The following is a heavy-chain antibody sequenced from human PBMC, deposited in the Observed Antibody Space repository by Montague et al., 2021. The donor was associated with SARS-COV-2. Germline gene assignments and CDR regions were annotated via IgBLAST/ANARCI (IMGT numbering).Heavy chain of an antibody. V-gene: IGHV3-23*01. CDR3: ARLDIMTAYPYEY. Sequence: SLRLSCAASGFTFSSYAMSWVRQAPGKGLEWVSGIRGNGGSTYYADSVKGRFTISRDNPKNTLYLQMNSLRAEDTAVYYCARLDIMTAYPYEYWGQEPWSPSPQ. CDR1: GFTFSSYA. J-gene: IGHJ4*01. CDR2: IRGNGGST. D-gene: IGHD3-9*01.